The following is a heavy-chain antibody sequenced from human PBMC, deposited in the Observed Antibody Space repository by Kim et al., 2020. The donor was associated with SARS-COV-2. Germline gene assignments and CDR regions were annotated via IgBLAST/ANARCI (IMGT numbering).Heavy chain of an antibody. V-gene: IGHV3-7*01. Sequence: GGSLRLSCAASGFTFSSYCMSWVRQAPGKWLEWVSNIKHTGSETYYVDSVKGRSTISRYNAKNSLYLQMNGLRAEDTAVYYFARGPRGCCICSSCSWDYWGQGTLVTVSS. CDR2: IKHTGSET. J-gene: IGHJ4*02. CDR1: GFTFSSYC. D-gene: IGHD6-19*01. CDR3: ARGPRGCCICSSCSWDY.